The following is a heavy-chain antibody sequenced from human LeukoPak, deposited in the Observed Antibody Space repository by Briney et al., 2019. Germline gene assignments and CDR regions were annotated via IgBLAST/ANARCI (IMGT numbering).Heavy chain of an antibody. CDR3: ARVVCSSTSGYPGPKRGDAFDI. Sequence: ASVKVSCKASGYTFTGYYMHWVRQAPGQGLEWMGWINPNSGGTNYAQKFQGRVTITRDTSISTAYMELSRLRTDDTAVYYCARVVCSSTSGYPGPKRGDAFDIWGQGTMVTVSS. V-gene: IGHV1-2*02. CDR1: GYTFTGYY. J-gene: IGHJ3*02. CDR2: INPNSGGT. D-gene: IGHD2-2*01.